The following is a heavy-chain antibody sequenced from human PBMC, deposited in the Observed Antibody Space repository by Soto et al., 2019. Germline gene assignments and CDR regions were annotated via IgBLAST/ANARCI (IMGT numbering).Heavy chain of an antibody. CDR3: ARRGYSYCLIDY. CDR1: GGSISSSSYY. Sequence: QLQLQESGPGLVKPSETLSLTCTVSGGSISSSSYYWGWIRQPPGKGLEWVGSIYYSGSTYYNPSLKIRVTISVVTSKNPFPLQLSCVTAADTAVYYCARRGYSYCLIDYWGQGTLVTVSS. J-gene: IGHJ4*02. CDR2: IYYSGST. D-gene: IGHD5-18*01. V-gene: IGHV4-39*01.